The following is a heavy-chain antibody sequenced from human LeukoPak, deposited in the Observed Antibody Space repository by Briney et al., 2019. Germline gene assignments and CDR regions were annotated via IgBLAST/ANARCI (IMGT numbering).Heavy chain of an antibody. V-gene: IGHV4-34*01. CDR2: INHSGST. CDR3: ARRKGYCSSTSCHYGMDV. CDR1: GGSFSGYY. D-gene: IGHD2-2*01. Sequence: SETLSLTCAVYGGSFSGYYWGWIRQPPGKGLEWIGEINHSGSTNYNPSLKSRVTISVDTSRNQFSLKLSSVTAADTAVYYCARRKGYCSSTSCHYGMDVWGQGTTVTVSS. J-gene: IGHJ6*02.